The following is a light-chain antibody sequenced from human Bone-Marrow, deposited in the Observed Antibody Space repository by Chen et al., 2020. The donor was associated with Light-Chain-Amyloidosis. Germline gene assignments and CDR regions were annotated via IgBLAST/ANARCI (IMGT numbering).Light chain of an antibody. CDR2: ANT. CDR3: QSYDSKLHVV. J-gene: IGLJ2*01. Sequence: QSVLTQPPSVSGAPGQRVTISCTGTSSNIGAGYDVHWYQQLPGAAPKLLISANTNRPAGVPDLVSASTSGNSASLAITGLQADDEADDYGQSYDSKLHVVFGGGTKVTVL. V-gene: IGLV1-40*01. CDR1: SSNIGAGYD.